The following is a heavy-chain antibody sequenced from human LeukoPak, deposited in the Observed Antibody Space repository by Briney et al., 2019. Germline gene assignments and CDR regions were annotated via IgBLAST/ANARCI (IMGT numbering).Heavy chain of an antibody. CDR1: GYSFTSYW. V-gene: IGHV5-51*01. CDR2: IYPGDSDT. J-gene: IGHJ6*03. D-gene: IGHD6-6*01. Sequence: GASLKISCKGSGYSFTSYWIGWVRQMPGKGLEWMGIIYPGDSDTRYSPSFQGQVTISADKSISTAYLQWSSLKASDTAMYYCARQAHSSSSLYYYYMDVWGKGTTVTVSS. CDR3: ARQAHSSSSLYYYYMDV.